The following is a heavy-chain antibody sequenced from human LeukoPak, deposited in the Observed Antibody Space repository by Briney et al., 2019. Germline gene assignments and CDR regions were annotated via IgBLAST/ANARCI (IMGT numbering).Heavy chain of an antibody. D-gene: IGHD3-10*01. CDR1: GGSISSYY. J-gene: IGHJ3*01. CDR2: IYYSGST. CDR3: AGHYYGSGSYTQDAFDV. V-gene: IGHV4-59*08. Sequence: SETLSLTCTVSGGSISSYYWSWIRQPPGKGLEWIGYIYYSGSTNYNPSLKSRVTISVDMSKNQFSLKLSSVTAADTAVYYCAGHYYGSGSYTQDAFDVWGQGTMVTVSS.